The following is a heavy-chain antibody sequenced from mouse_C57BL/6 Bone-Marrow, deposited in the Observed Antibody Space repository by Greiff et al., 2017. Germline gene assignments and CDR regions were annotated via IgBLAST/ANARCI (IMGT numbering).Heavy chain of an antibody. J-gene: IGHJ2*01. V-gene: IGHV1-19*01. CDR1: GYTFTDYY. CDR2: INPYNGGT. CDR3: ARGGNYGGYYFDY. D-gene: IGHD2-1*01. Sequence: EVQLQQSGPVLVKPGASVKMSCKASGYTFTDYYMNWVKQSHGKSLEWIGVINPYNGGTSYNQKFKGKATLTVEKSSSTVYLELSRLTSDDSAVYYGARGGNYGGYYFDYWGQGTTLTVSS.